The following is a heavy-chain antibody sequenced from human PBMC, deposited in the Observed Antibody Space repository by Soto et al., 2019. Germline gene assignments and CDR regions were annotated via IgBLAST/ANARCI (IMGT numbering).Heavy chain of an antibody. Sequence: GGSLRLSCAASGFTFSNAWMNWVRQAPGKGLEWVGRIKSKTDGGTTDYAAPVKGRLTISRDDSKNTLYLQMNSLKTEDTAVYYCTTETPSYYDSSGYYPSDAFDIWGQGTMVTVS. V-gene: IGHV3-15*07. D-gene: IGHD3-22*01. CDR2: IKSKTDGGTT. J-gene: IGHJ3*02. CDR3: TTETPSYYDSSGYYPSDAFDI. CDR1: GFTFSNAW.